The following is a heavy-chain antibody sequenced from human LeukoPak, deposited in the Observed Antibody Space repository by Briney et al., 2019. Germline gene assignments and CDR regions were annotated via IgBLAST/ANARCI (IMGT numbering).Heavy chain of an antibody. J-gene: IGHJ4*02. CDR3: ARDIGIAVAGTNALGY. CDR2: ISYDGSNK. D-gene: IGHD6-19*01. V-gene: IGHV3-30*03. Sequence: GGSLRLSCAASGFTFSSYSMNWVRQAPGKGLEWVAVISYDGSNKYYADSVKGRFTISRDNSKNTLYLQMNSLRAEDTAVYYCARDIGIAVAGTNALGYWGQGTLVTVSS. CDR1: GFTFSSYS.